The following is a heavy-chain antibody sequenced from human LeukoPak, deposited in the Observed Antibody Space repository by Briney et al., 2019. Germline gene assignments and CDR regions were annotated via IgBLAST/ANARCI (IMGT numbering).Heavy chain of an antibody. CDR3: AKEAQVLKGYFQH. D-gene: IGHD2-8*01. V-gene: IGHV3-30*02. CDR1: GFTFSSYG. CDR2: IRYDGSNK. J-gene: IGHJ1*01. Sequence: PGGSLRLSCAASGFTFSSYGMHWVRQAPGKGLEWVAFIRYDGSNKYYADSVKGRFTIPRDNSKNTLYLQMNSLRAEDTAVYYCAKEAQVLKGYFQHWGQGTLVTVSS.